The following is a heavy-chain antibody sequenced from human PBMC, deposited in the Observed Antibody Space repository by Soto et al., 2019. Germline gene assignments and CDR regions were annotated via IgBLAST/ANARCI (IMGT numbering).Heavy chain of an antibody. Sequence: QVQLQESGPGLVEPSQTLSLTCTVSGDSISNGYYTWSWIRQPPGKDLEWIGHIYNSVNTYSNPSLKSRVTISAHTSKNQFSRKLSSVTAADTAVYYCARGPSGDKVDYWGQGTLVTVSS. CDR3: ARGPSGDKVDY. J-gene: IGHJ4*02. CDR2: IYNSVNT. V-gene: IGHV4-30-4*01. D-gene: IGHD3-10*01. CDR1: GDSISNGYYT.